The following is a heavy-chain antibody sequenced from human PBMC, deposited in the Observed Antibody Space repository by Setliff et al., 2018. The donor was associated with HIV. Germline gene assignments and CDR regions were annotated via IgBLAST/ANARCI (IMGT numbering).Heavy chain of an antibody. J-gene: IGHJ1*01. D-gene: IGHD3-10*01. CDR2: ILPIFGTR. CDR3: ARDQVSMVRAVRLVV. CDR1: GGTFSSYS. Sequence: ASVKVSRKASGGTFSSYSISWVRQAPGQGLEWMGRILPIFGTRDYAQKFQGRVTITADKSTSTAYMELRSLRSEDTAVYYCARDQVSMVRAVRLVVWGQGSLVTVSS. V-gene: IGHV1-69*06.